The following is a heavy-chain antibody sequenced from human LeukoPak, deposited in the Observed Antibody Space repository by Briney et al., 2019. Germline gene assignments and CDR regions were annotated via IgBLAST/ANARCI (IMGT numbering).Heavy chain of an antibody. D-gene: IGHD3-10*01. CDR2: IYYSGST. CDR3: ARRDYYGSGSFDY. V-gene: IGHV4-39*01. Sequence: SETLSLTCTVSGGSISSYYWGWIRQPPGKGLEWIGSIYYSGSTYYNPSLKSRVTISVDTSKNQFSLKLSSVTAADTAVYYCARRDYYGSGSFDYWGQGTLVTVSS. CDR1: GGSISSYY. J-gene: IGHJ4*02.